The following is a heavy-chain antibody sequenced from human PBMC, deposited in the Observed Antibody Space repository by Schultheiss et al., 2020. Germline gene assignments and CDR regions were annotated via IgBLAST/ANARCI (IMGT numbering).Heavy chain of an antibody. D-gene: IGHD6-19*01. CDR2: IKSKAYGGTT. J-gene: IGHJ6*02. CDR3: TRDPDSGPRKEIIYGMDV. V-gene: IGHV3-15*01. Sequence: GGSLRLSCAASGFTFSNAWMSWVRQAPGKGLEWVGRIKSKAYGGTTEYAASVKGRFTISRDDSKSIAYLQMNSLKTEDTAVYYCTRDPDSGPRKEIIYGMDVWGQGTTVTVSS. CDR1: GFTFSNAW.